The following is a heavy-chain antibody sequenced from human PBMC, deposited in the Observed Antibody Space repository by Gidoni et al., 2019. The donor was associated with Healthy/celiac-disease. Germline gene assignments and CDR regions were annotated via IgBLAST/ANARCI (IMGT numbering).Heavy chain of an antibody. J-gene: IGHJ4*02. D-gene: IGHD3-16*02. V-gene: IGHV3-30*18. Sequence: QVQLVESGGGVVQPGRSLRLSCAASGFTFSSYGMPWVRQAPGKGLEWVAVISYDGSNKYYADSVKGRFTISRDNSKNTLYLQMNSLRAEDTAVYYCAKDEAGLGEVSLVDYWGQGTLVTVSS. CDR3: AKDEAGLGEVSLVDY. CDR2: ISYDGSNK. CDR1: GFTFSSYG.